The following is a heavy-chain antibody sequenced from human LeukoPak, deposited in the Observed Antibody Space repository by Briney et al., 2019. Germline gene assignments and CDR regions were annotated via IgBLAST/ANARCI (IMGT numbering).Heavy chain of an antibody. D-gene: IGHD3-22*01. CDR3: ARSNYYDSSGYYLSAFDI. V-gene: IGHV3-7*01. CDR1: EFTFSRYW. CDR2: IKQDGSEK. Sequence: GGTLRLSCAASEFTFSRYWMSWVRQAPGKGLEWVANIKQDGSEKYFVDSVKGRFTLSRDNAKNLLYLQMNSLRAEDTAVYYCARSNYYDSSGYYLSAFDIWGQGTMVTVSS. J-gene: IGHJ3*02.